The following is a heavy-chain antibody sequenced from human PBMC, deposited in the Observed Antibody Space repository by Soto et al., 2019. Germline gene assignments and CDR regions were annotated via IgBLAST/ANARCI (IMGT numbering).Heavy chain of an antibody. CDR1: GGSISSGGYY. CDR3: ASDGGSSGYYFDY. D-gene: IGHD3-22*01. V-gene: IGHV4-31*03. J-gene: IGHJ4*02. Sequence: SETLSLTCTVSGGSISSGGYYWSWIRQHPGKGLEWIGYIYYSGSTYYNPSLKSRVTISVDTSKNQFSLKLSSVTAADTAVYYCASDGGSSGYYFDYWGQGTLVTVSS. CDR2: IYYSGST.